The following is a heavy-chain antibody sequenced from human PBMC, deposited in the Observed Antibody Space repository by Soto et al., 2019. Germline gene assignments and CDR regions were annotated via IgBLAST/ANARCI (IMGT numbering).Heavy chain of an antibody. Sequence: QVQLVQSGAEVKKPGSSVKVSCKASGGTFSSYAISWVRQAPGQGLEWMGGIIPIFGTANYAQKFQGRVTITADESTSTAYMELSSLRSEDTAVYYCARVDGDYATYYYNYGMDVWVQGTTVTVSS. CDR3: ARVDGDYATYYYNYGMDV. D-gene: IGHD4-17*01. J-gene: IGHJ6*02. CDR2: IIPIFGTA. CDR1: GGTFSSYA. V-gene: IGHV1-69*01.